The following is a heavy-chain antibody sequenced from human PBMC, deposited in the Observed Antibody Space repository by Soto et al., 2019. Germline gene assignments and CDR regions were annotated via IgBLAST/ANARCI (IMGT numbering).Heavy chain of an antibody. CDR2: ISAYNGNT. Sequence: VQLVQSGAEVKKPGASVKVSCKASGYTFTSYAISWVRQAPGQGLAWMGWISAYNGNTKYAQKVQGRVTMTTDTPTSTAYMDRRSLRSDDTAVYYCARDVNSGTFDYWGQGTLVTVSS. CDR3: ARDVNSGTFDY. D-gene: IGHD3-10*01. V-gene: IGHV1-18*01. CDR1: GYTFTSYA. J-gene: IGHJ4*02.